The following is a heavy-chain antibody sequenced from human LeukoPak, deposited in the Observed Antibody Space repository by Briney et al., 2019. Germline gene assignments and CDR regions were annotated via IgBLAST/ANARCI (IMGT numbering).Heavy chain of an antibody. CDR1: GFTFSSYS. J-gene: IGHJ4*02. Sequence: GGSLRLSCAASGFTFSSYSMNWVRQAPGKGLEWVSSISSSSSYIYYADSVKGRFTISRDNAKNSLYLQMNSLRAEDTAVYYCARGKDIPHPNDYWGQGTLVTVSS. CDR2: ISSSSSYI. V-gene: IGHV3-21*01. D-gene: IGHD2-15*01. CDR3: ARGKDIPHPNDY.